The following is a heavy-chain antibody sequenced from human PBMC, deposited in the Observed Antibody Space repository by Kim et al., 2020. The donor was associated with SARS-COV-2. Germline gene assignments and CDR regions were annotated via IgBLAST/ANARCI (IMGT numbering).Heavy chain of an antibody. CDR1: GFTFSSYS. J-gene: IGHJ6*02. CDR2: ISSSSSYI. V-gene: IGHV3-21*01. Sequence: GGSLRLSCAASGFTFSSYSMNWVRQAPGKGLEWVSSISSSSSYIYYADSVKGRFTISRDNAKNSLYLQMNSLRAEDTAVYYCARYDYDFWSGYEYYYYYYGMDVWGQGTTVTVSS. D-gene: IGHD3-3*01. CDR3: ARYDYDFWSGYEYYYYYYGMDV.